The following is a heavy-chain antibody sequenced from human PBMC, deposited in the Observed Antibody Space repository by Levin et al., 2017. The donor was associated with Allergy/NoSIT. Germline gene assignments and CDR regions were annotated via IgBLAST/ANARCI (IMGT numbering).Heavy chain of an antibody. D-gene: IGHD2-2*01. V-gene: IGHV4-31*03. CDR3: ARDRYYCSSTSCYYDAFDI. J-gene: IGHJ3*02. CDR2: IYYSGST. Sequence: PSETLSLTCTVSGGSISSGGYYWSWIRQHPGKGLEWIGYIYYSGSTYYNPSLKSRVTISVDTSKNQFSLKLSSVTAADTAVYYCARDRYYCSSTSCYYDAFDIWGQGTMVTVSS. CDR1: GGSISSGGYY.